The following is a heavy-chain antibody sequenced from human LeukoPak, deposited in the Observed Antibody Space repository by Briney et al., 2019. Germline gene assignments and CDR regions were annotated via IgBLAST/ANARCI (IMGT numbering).Heavy chain of an antibody. Sequence: ASVKVSCKASGYTFTGYYMHWVRQAPGQGLEWMGWINPNSGGTNYAQKFQGWVTMTRDTSISTAYMELSRLRSDDTAVYYCARSVTTLGTKLDVWGQGTTVTVSS. CDR1: GYTFTGYY. V-gene: IGHV1-2*04. CDR3: ARSVTTLGTKLDV. CDR2: INPNSGGT. D-gene: IGHD4-17*01. J-gene: IGHJ6*02.